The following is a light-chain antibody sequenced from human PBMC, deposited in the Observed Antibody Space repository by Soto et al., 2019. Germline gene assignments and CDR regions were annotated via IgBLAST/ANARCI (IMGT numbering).Light chain of an antibody. CDR3: QQYRSSPPYT. V-gene: IGKV3-20*01. J-gene: IGKJ2*01. CDR1: QSVSSSY. CDR2: GAS. Sequence: EIVLTQSPGTLSLSPGERATLSCRAIQSVSSSYLAWYQQKPGQDPRLLIYGASSRATGIPDRFSGSGSGTDFTLTISRLEPEDFAVYYCQQYRSSPPYTFGQGTKLEIK.